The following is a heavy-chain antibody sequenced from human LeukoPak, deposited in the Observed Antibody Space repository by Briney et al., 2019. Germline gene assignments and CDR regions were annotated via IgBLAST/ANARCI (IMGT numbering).Heavy chain of an antibody. Sequence: KSSETLSLTCAVYGGSFSGYYWSWIRQPPGKGLEWIGEINHSGSTNYNPSLKSRVTISVDTSKNQFSLKLSSVTAADTAVYYCARETYYYDSSGYYPFDYWGQGTLVTVSS. CDR2: INHSGST. V-gene: IGHV4-34*01. CDR1: GGSFSGYY. J-gene: IGHJ4*02. CDR3: ARETYYYDSSGYYPFDY. D-gene: IGHD3-22*01.